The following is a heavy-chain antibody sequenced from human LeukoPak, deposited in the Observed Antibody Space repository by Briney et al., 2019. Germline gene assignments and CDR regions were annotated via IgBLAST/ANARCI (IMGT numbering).Heavy chain of an antibody. D-gene: IGHD5-18*01. CDR2: ITGDGGST. Sequence: GGSLRLSCAASGFTFDDYAMHWVRQAPGKGLEWVSLITGDGGSTYYADSVKGRFTISRDNSKNSLYLQMNSLRTEDTALYYCAKDKQRGYSYGSLSFDYWGQGTLVTVSS. V-gene: IGHV3-43*02. CDR3: AKDKQRGYSYGSLSFDY. J-gene: IGHJ4*02. CDR1: GFTFDDYA.